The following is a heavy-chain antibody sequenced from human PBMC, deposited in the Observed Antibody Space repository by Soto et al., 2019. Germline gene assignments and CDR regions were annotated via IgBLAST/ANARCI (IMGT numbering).Heavy chain of an antibody. CDR2: IIPIFGTA. CDR1: GGTFSSYA. J-gene: IGHJ3*02. V-gene: IGHV1-69*13. Sequence: SVKVSCKASGGTFSSYAISWVRQAPGQGLEWMGGIIPIFGTANYAQKFQGRVTITADESTSTAYMELSSLRSEDTAVYYCARAIAVAGTNIRAFDIWGQGTMVTVSS. D-gene: IGHD6-19*01. CDR3: ARAIAVAGTNIRAFDI.